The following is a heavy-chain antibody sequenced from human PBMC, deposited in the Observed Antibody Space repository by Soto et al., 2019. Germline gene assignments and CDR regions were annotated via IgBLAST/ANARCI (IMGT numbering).Heavy chain of an antibody. CDR2: ISYDGSNK. J-gene: IGHJ5*02. Sequence: GGSLRLSCAASGFTFSSYGMHWVRQAPGKGLEWVAVISYDGSNKYYADSVKGRFTISRDNSKNTLYLQMNSLRAEDTAVYYCAKDEPGYSSGSRGDNWFDPWGQGTLVTVSS. CDR3: AKDEPGYSSGSRGDNWFDP. D-gene: IGHD6-19*01. V-gene: IGHV3-30*18. CDR1: GFTFSSYG.